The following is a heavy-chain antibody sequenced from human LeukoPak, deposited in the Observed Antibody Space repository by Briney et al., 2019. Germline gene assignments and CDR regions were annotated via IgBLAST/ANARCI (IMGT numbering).Heavy chain of an antibody. J-gene: IGHJ4*02. CDR1: GGSFSGYY. CDR2: INHSGST. Sequence: SETLSLTCAVYGGSFSGYYWSWIRQPPGKGVEWIGEINHSGSTNYNPSLKSRVTISVDTSKNQFSLKLSSVTAADTAVYYCARVGRAAAGPSARYSAFRYWGQGTLVTVSS. CDR3: ARVGRAAAGPSARYSAFRY. D-gene: IGHD6-13*01. V-gene: IGHV4-34*01.